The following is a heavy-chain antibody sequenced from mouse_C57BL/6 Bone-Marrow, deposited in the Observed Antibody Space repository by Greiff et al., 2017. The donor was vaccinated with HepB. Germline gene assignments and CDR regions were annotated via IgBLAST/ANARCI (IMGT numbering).Heavy chain of an antibody. J-gene: IGHJ1*03. CDR1: GFTFSDYG. D-gene: IGHD1-1*01. CDR3: ASRTTVVYWYFDV. Sequence: DVMLVESGGGLVKPGGSLKLSCAASGFTFSDYGMHWVRQAPEKGLEWVAYISSGSSTIYYADTVKGRFTISRDNAKNTLFLQMTSLRSEDTAMYYCASRTTVVYWYFDVWGTGTTVTVSS. V-gene: IGHV5-17*01. CDR2: ISSGSSTI.